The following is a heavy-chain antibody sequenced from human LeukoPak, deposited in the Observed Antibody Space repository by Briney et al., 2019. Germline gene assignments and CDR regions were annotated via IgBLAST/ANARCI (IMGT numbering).Heavy chain of an antibody. Sequence: PGGSLRLSCAASGFTFSIYWMSWVRQAPGRGLEWVANIKHDGSEKQDGSEKNYVDSVKGRFTISRDNAKNSLYLQMNSLRAEDTAVYYCARSGRGVDSFYYMDVWGKGTTVTVSS. CDR2: IKHDGSEKQDGSEK. CDR1: GFTFSIYW. V-gene: IGHV3-7*01. CDR3: ARSGRGVDSFYYMDV. J-gene: IGHJ6*03. D-gene: IGHD3-10*01.